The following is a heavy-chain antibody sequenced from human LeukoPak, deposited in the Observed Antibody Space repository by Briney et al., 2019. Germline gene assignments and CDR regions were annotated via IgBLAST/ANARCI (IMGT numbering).Heavy chain of an antibody. CDR3: ARGILITDYYDSSGPPGY. CDR1: GYTFTGYY. CDR2: INPNSGGT. D-gene: IGHD3-22*01. J-gene: IGHJ4*02. V-gene: IGHV1-2*06. Sequence: ASVKVSCKASGYTFTGYYMHWVRQAPGQGLEWMGRINPNSGGTNYAQKFQGRVTMTRDTSISTAYMELSRLRSDDTAVYYCARGILITDYYDSSGPPGYWGKGTLVTVSS.